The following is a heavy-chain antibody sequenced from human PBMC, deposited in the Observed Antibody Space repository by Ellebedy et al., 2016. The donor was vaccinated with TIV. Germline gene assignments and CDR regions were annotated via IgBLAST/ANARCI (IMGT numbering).Heavy chain of an antibody. Sequence: AASVKVSCKASGYTFTSYTMHWVRQAPGQRLEWMGRINAGNGDTKYSQKFQGRVTITRDTSATKAYMELSSLRSEDTAVFYCARERLTGYFDYWGQGTLVTVSS. CDR2: INAGNGDT. J-gene: IGHJ4*02. CDR1: GYTFTSYT. D-gene: IGHD1-14*01. CDR3: ARERLTGYFDY. V-gene: IGHV1-3*01.